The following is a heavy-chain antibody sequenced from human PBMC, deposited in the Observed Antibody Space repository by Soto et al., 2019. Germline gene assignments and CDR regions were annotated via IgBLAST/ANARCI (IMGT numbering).Heavy chain of an antibody. V-gene: IGHV3-30*03. CDR1: GFAFGNYG. CDR2: ILYDGSDK. Sequence: QVQLVESGGGVVQPGRSLRLSCVASGFAFGNYGLHWVRQPPGKGLEWVASILYDGSDKFYADSVKGRFTVSRDDSKKTFYVQMDSLRADDTDVYFCARWGEVSHNPGGNYYYGMDVWGQGTTVTVSS. D-gene: IGHD3-16*01. CDR3: ARWGEVSHNPGGNYYYGMDV. J-gene: IGHJ6*02.